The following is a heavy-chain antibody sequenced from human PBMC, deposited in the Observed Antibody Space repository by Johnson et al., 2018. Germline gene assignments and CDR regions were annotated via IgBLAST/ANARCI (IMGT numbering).Heavy chain of an antibody. CDR2: ISYDGSNK. Sequence: QVQLVQSGGGVVQPGRSLRLSCAASGCTFTSYAMYWVRQAPGKGLEWVAVISYDGSNKYYADSVKGRFTISRDNSKNTLYLQMNSLKTEDTAVYYCTTVPAPYYYDSSGHPVYYFYMDVWGKGTTVTVSS. D-gene: IGHD3-22*01. CDR1: GCTFTSYA. V-gene: IGHV3-30*04. CDR3: TTVPAPYYYDSSGHPVYYFYMDV. J-gene: IGHJ6*03.